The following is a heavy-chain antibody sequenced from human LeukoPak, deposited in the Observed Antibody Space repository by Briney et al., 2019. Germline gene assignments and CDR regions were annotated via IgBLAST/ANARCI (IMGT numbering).Heavy chain of an antibody. CDR1: GYTFTSYD. V-gene: IGHV1-8*01. CDR3: ARSYCSSTSCFDAFDI. Sequence: ASVKVSCKASGYTFTSYDINWVRQATGQGLEWMGWMNPNSGNTGYAQKFQGRVTMTRNTSISTAYMELSSLRSDDTAVYYCARSYCSSTSCFDAFDIWGQGTMVTVSS. D-gene: IGHD2-2*01. CDR2: MNPNSGNT. J-gene: IGHJ3*02.